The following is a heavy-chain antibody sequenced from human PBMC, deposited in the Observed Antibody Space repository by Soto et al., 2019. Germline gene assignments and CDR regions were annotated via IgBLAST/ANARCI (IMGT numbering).Heavy chain of an antibody. CDR1: GGSFSGYY. J-gene: IGHJ5*02. CDR2: SNHSGST. CDR3: ARPGRLTMLRGAWGWFDH. Sequence: QVQLQQWGAGLLKPSETLSLTCAVYGGSFSGYYWSWIRQPPGKGLVWIGESNHSGSTNYSPSLKTRVTISLDASKKQFSLTVSSLAAADTAVYYCARPGRLTMLRGAWGWFDHWGQGTLVTVAS. D-gene: IGHD3-10*01. V-gene: IGHV4-34*01.